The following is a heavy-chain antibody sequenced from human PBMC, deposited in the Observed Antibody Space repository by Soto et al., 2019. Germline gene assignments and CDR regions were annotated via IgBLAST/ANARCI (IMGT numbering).Heavy chain of an antibody. V-gene: IGHV3-23*01. J-gene: IGHJ4*02. CDR2: ISGSGGST. D-gene: IGHD3-22*01. CDR1: GFTFSSYA. CDR3: AKDTTLYDSGRLVY. Sequence: GSLRLSCAASGFTFSSYAMSWVRQAPGKGLEWVSAISGSGGSTYYADSVKGRFTISRDNSKNTLYLQMNSLRAEDTAVYYCAKDTTLYDSGRLVYWGQGTLVTVSS.